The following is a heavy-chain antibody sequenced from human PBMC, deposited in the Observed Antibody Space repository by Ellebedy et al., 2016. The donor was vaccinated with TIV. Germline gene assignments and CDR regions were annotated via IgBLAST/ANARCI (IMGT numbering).Heavy chain of an antibody. CDR3: AASESADSDY. V-gene: IGHV4-59*01. J-gene: IGHJ4*02. D-gene: IGHD2-2*01. Sequence: MPSETLSLTCTVSGGSIRNYYCTWIRQPPGKGLEWIGHMYYSGSSNYNPSLKSRVTMSIDTSKNQFSLKMSSVTAVDTSVYYCAASESADSDYWGPGTLVTVSS. CDR1: GGSIRNYY. CDR2: MYYSGSS.